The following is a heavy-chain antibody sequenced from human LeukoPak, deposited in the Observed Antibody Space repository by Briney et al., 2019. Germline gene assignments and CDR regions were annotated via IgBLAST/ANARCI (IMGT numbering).Heavy chain of an antibody. CDR1: GLTFSMYA. D-gene: IGHD6-19*01. J-gene: IGHJ4*02. V-gene: IGHV3-64*01. CDR2: ISHDGGRT. CDR3: ARHLSGWAYDY. Sequence: PWGSLRLSCAASGLTFSMYAMLWVRQAPGKGLEYVSGISHDGGRTYFAKSVKDRFTISRDNSKNTLYLQMGNLRIEDMAVYYCARHLSGWAYDYWGQGTLVTVSS.